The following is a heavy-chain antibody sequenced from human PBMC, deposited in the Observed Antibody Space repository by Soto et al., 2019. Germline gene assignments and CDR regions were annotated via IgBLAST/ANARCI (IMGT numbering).Heavy chain of an antibody. D-gene: IGHD1-26*01. V-gene: IGHV4-30-4*01. CDR2: FYYSGTA. CDR3: VTVNLVGAAYYFDY. CDR1: GGSIRHGDYS. Sequence: PSETLSLTCTVSGGSIRHGDYSWGWIRQPPGKGLEWIGYFYYSGTAYSHPSLNSRVSISVDTSENQFSLRLTSVTAADTAVYYCVTVNLVGAAYYFDYWGPGTLVTVSS. J-gene: IGHJ4*02.